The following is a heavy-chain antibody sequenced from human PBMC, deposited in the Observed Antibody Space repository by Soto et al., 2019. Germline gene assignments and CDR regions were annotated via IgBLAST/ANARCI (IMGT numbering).Heavy chain of an antibody. J-gene: IGHJ4*02. Sequence: ASVKVSCKASGYTFTSYAMHWVRQAPGQRLEWMGWINAGNGNTKYSQKFQGRVTITRDTSASTAYTELSSLRSEDTAMYYCARMCPNYDESSGYYPGDQGTLVTASS. CDR2: INAGNGNT. D-gene: IGHD3-22*01. CDR3: ARMCPNYDESSGYYP. V-gene: IGHV1-3*01. CDR1: GYTFTSYA.